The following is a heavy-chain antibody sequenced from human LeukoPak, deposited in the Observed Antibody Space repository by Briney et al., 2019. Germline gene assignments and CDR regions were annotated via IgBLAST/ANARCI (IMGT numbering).Heavy chain of an antibody. CDR2: IYSGGST. Sequence: GGSLRLSCAASGFTVSSNYMSWVRQAPGKGLEWVSVIYSGGSTYYADSVKGRFTISRDNSKNTLYLQMNSLRAEDTAVYYCARDRYMSYGMDVWGQGTTVTVSS. CDR1: GFTVSSNY. CDR3: ARDRYMSYGMDV. J-gene: IGHJ6*02. V-gene: IGHV3-66*01. D-gene: IGHD3-9*01.